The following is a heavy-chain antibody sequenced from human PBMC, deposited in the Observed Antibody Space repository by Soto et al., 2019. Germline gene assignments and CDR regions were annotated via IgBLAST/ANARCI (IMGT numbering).Heavy chain of an antibody. CDR1: GFTFRNYY. Sequence: PGGSLRLSCAASGFTFRNYYMSWVRQAPGKGLEWVSYIGSSGATIYYADSVKGRFTIARDNAKSSLFLQMHSLRAEDTAVYYCARASNTEDDYYFYMDVWGKGTTVTVSS. V-gene: IGHV3-11*01. J-gene: IGHJ6*03. CDR2: IGSSGATI. D-gene: IGHD2-2*01. CDR3: ARASNTEDDYYFYMDV.